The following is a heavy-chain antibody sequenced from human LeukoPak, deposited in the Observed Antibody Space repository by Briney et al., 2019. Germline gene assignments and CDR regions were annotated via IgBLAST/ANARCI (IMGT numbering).Heavy chain of an antibody. J-gene: IGHJ4*02. Sequence: SETLSLTCTVSGGSISSYYWSWIRQPPGKGLEWIGYIYYSGGTNYNPSLKSRVTISVDTSKNQFSLKLSSVTAADTAVYYCARDTPYCSGGSCYFGGYDYWGQGTLVTVSS. CDR1: GGSISSYY. V-gene: IGHV4-59*01. D-gene: IGHD2-15*01. CDR2: IYYSGGT. CDR3: ARDTPYCSGGSCYFGGYDY.